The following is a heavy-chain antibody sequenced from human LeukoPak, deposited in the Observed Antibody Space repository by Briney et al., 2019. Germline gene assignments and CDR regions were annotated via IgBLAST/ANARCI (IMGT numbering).Heavy chain of an antibody. CDR1: GGTFSSYA. J-gene: IGHJ3*02. CDR3: ARDGEATMVRFDI. D-gene: IGHD3-10*01. Sequence: SVKVSCKASGGTFSSYAISWVRQAPGQGLEWMGGIIPIFGTANYAQKFQGRVTIITDESTSTAYMELSSLRSEDTAVYYCARDGEATMVRFDIWGQGTMVTVSS. V-gene: IGHV1-69*05. CDR2: IIPIFGTA.